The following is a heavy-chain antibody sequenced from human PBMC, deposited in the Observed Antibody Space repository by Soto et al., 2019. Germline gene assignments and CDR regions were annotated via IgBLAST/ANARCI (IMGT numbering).Heavy chain of an antibody. Sequence: QVQLQESGPGLVKPSQTLSLTCTVSGGSISSGDYYWSWIRQHPGKGLEWIGYIYYSGSTSYNPPXTXRXXISVDTSTNQFSLKLSSVTAADTAVYYCARWWSGSRQGFDPWGQGTLVTVSS. CDR2: IYYSGST. D-gene: IGHD3-3*01. CDR1: GGSISSGDYY. CDR3: ARWWSGSRQGFDP. J-gene: IGHJ5*02. V-gene: IGHV4-31*03.